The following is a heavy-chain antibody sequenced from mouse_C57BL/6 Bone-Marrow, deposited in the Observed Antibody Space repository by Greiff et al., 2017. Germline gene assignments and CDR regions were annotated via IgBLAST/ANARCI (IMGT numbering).Heavy chain of an antibody. Sequence: QVQLQQSGAELVKPGASVKMSCKASGYTFTSYWITWVKQRPGQGLEWIGDISPGSGSTNYNEKFKGKATLTVDTSSSAAYMQLSSLSSEDSAVYYCAIWYLYAMDYWGQGTSGTVSS. CDR1: GYTFTSYW. J-gene: IGHJ4*01. D-gene: IGHD2-1*01. CDR2: ISPGSGST. CDR3: AIWYLYAMDY. V-gene: IGHV1-55*01.